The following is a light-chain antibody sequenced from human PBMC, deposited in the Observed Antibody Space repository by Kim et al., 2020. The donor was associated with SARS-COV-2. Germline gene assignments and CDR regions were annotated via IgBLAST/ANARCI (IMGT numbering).Light chain of an antibody. Sequence: ALGQTVRITCQGDSLRRYYATWYQQEPGQAPILVIYGKNNRPSGIPDRFSGSSSGNTASLTITGTQAGDEADYYCNSRDSNDNVVFGGGTQLTVL. CDR3: NSRDSNDNVV. J-gene: IGLJ2*01. CDR2: GKN. CDR1: SLRRYY. V-gene: IGLV3-19*01.